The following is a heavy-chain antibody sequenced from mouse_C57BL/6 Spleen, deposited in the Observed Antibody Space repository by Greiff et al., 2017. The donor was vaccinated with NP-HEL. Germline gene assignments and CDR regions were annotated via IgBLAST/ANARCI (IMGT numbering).Heavy chain of an antibody. Sequence: EVKLVESGGGLVQPGGSLKLSCAASGFTFSDYYMYWVRQTPEKRLEWVAYISNGGGSTYYPDTVKGRFTISRDNAKNTLYLQMSRLKSEDTAMYYCARPLYDYDLYWYFDVWGTGTTVTVSS. J-gene: IGHJ1*03. CDR1: GFTFSDYY. D-gene: IGHD2-4*01. CDR3: ARPLYDYDLYWYFDV. CDR2: ISNGGGST. V-gene: IGHV5-12*01.